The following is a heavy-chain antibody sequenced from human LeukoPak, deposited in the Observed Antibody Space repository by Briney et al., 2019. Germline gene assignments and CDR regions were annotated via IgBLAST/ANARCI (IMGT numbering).Heavy chain of an antibody. V-gene: IGHV4-4*09. CDR1: GGSISSYY. J-gene: IGHJ6*03. CDR2: IYTSGGT. CDR3: ARLSDSSSWYYYYYYMDV. D-gene: IGHD6-13*01. Sequence: SETLSLTCTVSGGSISSYYWSWIRQPPGKGLEWIGYIYTSGGTNYNPSLKSRVTISVDTSKNQFSLKLSSVTAADTAVYYCARLSDSSSWYYYYYYMDVWGKGTTVTVSS.